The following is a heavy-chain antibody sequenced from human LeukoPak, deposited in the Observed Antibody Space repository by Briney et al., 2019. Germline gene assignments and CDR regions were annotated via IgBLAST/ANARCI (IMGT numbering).Heavy chain of an antibody. Sequence: SVKVSCKASGGTLSSHAISWVRQAPGQGLEWMGGIIPVFGTTNYAQKFKGRVTITADESTSTAYMELSSLTSDDTAVYYCAREGMAVAENLDSWGQGTLVTVSP. CDR3: AREGMAVAENLDS. CDR2: IIPVFGTT. CDR1: GGTLSSHA. J-gene: IGHJ4*02. D-gene: IGHD6-19*01. V-gene: IGHV1-69*13.